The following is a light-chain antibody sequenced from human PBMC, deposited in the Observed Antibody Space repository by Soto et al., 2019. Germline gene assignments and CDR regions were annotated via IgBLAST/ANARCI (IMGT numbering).Light chain of an antibody. CDR1: SSDVGGYNY. CDR3: SSYAGNNIYV. CDR2: DVN. J-gene: IGLJ7*01. Sequence: QSALTQPRSVSGSPGQSVTISCTGTSSDVGGYNYVAWYQQRPGKAPKLMISDVNKRPSGVPDRFSGSKSGNTASLTVSGLQAEDEADYYCSSYAGNNIYVFGAGTQLTVL. V-gene: IGLV2-11*01.